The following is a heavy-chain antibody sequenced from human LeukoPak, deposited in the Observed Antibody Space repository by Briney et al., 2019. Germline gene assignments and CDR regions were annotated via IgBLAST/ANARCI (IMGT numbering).Heavy chain of an antibody. Sequence: GGSLRLSCTASGFTFNNCAMSWARQTAGKGLEWVARIHGNDGATYYPDSVRGRFTISRDKSKNTVFLQMNSLRAEDTAVYYCARDDAIEGGYLDFWGQGTLVTVSS. D-gene: IGHD2-21*01. CDR3: ARDDAIEGGYLDF. V-gene: IGHV3-23*01. J-gene: IGHJ4*02. CDR2: IHGNDGAT. CDR1: GFTFNNCA.